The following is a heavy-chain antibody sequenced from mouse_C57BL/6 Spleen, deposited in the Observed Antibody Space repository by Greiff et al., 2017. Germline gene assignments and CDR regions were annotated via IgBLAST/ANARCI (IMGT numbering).Heavy chain of an antibody. Sequence: QVQLQQSGPELVKPGASVKISCKASGYAFSSSWMNWVKQRPGKGLEGIGRIYPGDGDTNYNGKFKGKATLTADKSSSTAYMPLSSLTSEDSAVYFCAPDYPYAMDYWGQGTSVTVSS. D-gene: IGHD2-4*01. V-gene: IGHV1-82*01. CDR1: GYAFSSSW. CDR3: APDYPYAMDY. CDR2: IYPGDGDT. J-gene: IGHJ4*01.